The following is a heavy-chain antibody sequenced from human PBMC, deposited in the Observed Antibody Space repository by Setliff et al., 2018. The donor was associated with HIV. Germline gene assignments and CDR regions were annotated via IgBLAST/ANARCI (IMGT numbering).Heavy chain of an antibody. J-gene: IGHJ4*02. D-gene: IGHD2-15*01. CDR2: IYFSGSA. CDR1: GGSISSHY. Sequence: PSEILSLTCTVSGGSISSHYWTWVRQDPGKGLEWIGYIYFSGSATYNPSLKSPVSISVDTSKNQFYLKLSSVTAADTAVYYCARGRVFCNGDSCYHLDSWGQGILVTVSS. CDR3: ARGRVFCNGDSCYHLDS. V-gene: IGHV4-59*11.